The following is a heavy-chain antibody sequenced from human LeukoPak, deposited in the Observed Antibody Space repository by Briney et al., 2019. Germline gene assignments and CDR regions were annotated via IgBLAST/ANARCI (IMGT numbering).Heavy chain of an antibody. Sequence: VKPSETLSLTCTVSGGSISSSSYYWGWIRQPPGKGLEWIGIIYSSGSTYYNPSLKSRVTISVDTSKNQFSLKLSSVTAADTAVYYCARGVIGDYWGQGTLVTVSS. J-gene: IGHJ4*02. CDR2: IYSSGST. CDR3: ARGVIGDY. D-gene: IGHD2-21*01. V-gene: IGHV4-39*07. CDR1: GGSISSSSYY.